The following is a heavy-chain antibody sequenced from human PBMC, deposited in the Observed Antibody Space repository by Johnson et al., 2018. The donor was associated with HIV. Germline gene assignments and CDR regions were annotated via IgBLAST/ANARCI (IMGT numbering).Heavy chain of an antibody. CDR1: GFTFSSYA. Sequence: VQLVESGGGVVQPGRSLRLSCAASGFTFSSYAMSWVRQAPGTGLEWVSAISGSGGSTYYADSVKGRFTISSDNSKNPLYLQRNSLRDEDTAVYYCARGVEMATIGGLDIGGQGTMVTVSS. V-gene: IGHV3-23*04. D-gene: IGHD5-24*01. CDR2: ISGSGGST. J-gene: IGHJ3*02. CDR3: ARGVEMATIGGLDI.